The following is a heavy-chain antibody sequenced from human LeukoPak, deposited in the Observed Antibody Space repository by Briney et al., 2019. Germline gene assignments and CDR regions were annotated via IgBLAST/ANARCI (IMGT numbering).Heavy chain of an antibody. Sequence: GGSLRLSCAASGFSFSTYAMSWVRQIPGKGLEWVSAISGSDPGTYYADSVKGRFTISRDNAKNSLYLQMNSLRAEDTAVYYCARGASYCSGGSCYEFAPFDYWGQGTLVTVSS. CDR3: ARGASYCSGGSCYEFAPFDY. J-gene: IGHJ4*02. V-gene: IGHV3-23*01. CDR1: GFSFSTYA. D-gene: IGHD2-15*01. CDR2: ISGSDPGT.